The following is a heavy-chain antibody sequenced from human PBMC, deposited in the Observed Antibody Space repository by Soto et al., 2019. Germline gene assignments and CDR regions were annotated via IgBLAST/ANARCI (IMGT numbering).Heavy chain of an antibody. J-gene: IGHJ4*02. Sequence: ESGGGVVQPGRSLRLSCAASGFTFSSYAMHWVRQAPGKGLEWVAVISYDGSNKYYADSVKGRFTISRDNSKNTLYLQMNSLRAEDTAVYYCARPRWSGSYLPFDYWGQGTLVTVSS. CDR3: ARPRWSGSYLPFDY. CDR2: ISYDGSNK. CDR1: GFTFSSYA. V-gene: IGHV3-30-3*01. D-gene: IGHD1-26*01.